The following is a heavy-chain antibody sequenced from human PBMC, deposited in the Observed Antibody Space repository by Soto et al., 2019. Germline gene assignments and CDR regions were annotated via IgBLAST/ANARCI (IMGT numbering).Heavy chain of an antibody. D-gene: IGHD3-9*01. CDR2: ISAYNRKA. J-gene: IGHJ6*02. CDR1: GYTFTSYG. Sequence: QVQLVQSGAEVKKPGAALKVSCQASGYTFTSYGISWVRQAPGQGLEWKGWISAYNRKANDAQKLQGRVTMTTDTSTSTAYMELRSLTYDDTAVYYCARLYTPEDLPDDRLTGYYSYYFGMDVWGQGTTVTVSS. CDR3: ARLYTPEDLPDDRLTGYYSYYFGMDV. V-gene: IGHV1-18*04.